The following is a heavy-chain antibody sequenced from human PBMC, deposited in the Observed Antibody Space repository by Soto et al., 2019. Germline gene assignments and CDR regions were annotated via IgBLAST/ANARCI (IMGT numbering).Heavy chain of an antibody. V-gene: IGHV3-73*02. Sequence: EVQLVESGGGLVQPGGSLKLSCAASGFTFSDSAMHWVRQASGKGLEWVGCIRNKTNNYATAYNAPVKGRFTISRDDSKNTVYLQLNSLKLDDTAVYYCTSRRDWTAVDPLDYWGQGTLVTVSS. CDR1: GFTFSDSA. J-gene: IGHJ4*02. CDR3: TSRRDWTAVDPLDY. CDR2: IRNKTNNYAT. D-gene: IGHD5-18*01.